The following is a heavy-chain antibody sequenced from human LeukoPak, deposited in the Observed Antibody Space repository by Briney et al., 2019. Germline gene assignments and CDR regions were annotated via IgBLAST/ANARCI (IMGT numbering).Heavy chain of an antibody. V-gene: IGHV1-69*13. CDR1: GGTFSSYA. D-gene: IGHD2-21*01. CDR2: IIPIFGTA. CDR3: ARDSSEFRSLIPH. J-gene: IGHJ1*01. Sequence: SVKVSCTASGGTFSSYAISWVRQAPGQGLEWMGGIIPIFGTANYAQKFQGRVTITADESTSAAYMELSSLRSEDTAVYYCARDSSEFRSLIPHWGQGTLVTVSS.